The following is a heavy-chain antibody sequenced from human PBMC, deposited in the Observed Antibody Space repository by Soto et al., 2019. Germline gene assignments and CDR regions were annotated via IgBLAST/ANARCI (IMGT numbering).Heavy chain of an antibody. D-gene: IGHD3-22*01. CDR3: VRGYYDISGQSNTFDI. CDR2: VYYSGST. J-gene: IGHJ3*02. V-gene: IGHV4-61*01. CDR1: GGSISSDFYY. Sequence: LSLTCTVSGGSISSDFYYWGWIRQSPGKGLEWIGYVYYSGSTNYNPSLKSRVTISVDTSKNQFSLKLSSVTAADTAVYYCVRGYYDISGQSNTFDIWGQGTMVTVSS.